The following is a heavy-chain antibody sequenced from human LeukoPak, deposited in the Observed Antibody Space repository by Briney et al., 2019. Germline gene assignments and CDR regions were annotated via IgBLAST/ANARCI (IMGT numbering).Heavy chain of an antibody. J-gene: IGHJ4*02. Sequence: ASVKVSCKVSGHTLTELSMHWVRQAPGQGLEWMGIINPSGGSTSYAQKFQGRVTMTRDTSTSTVYMELSSLRSEDTAVYYCARAGDVRLRFLELYFDYWGQGTLVTVSS. V-gene: IGHV1-46*01. CDR1: GHTLTELS. CDR3: ARAGDVRLRFLELYFDY. CDR2: INPSGGST. D-gene: IGHD3-3*01.